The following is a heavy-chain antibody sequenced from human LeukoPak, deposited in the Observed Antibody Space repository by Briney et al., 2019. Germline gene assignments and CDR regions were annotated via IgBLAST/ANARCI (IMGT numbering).Heavy chain of an antibody. CDR3: ASSANSGYDFGHFDY. CDR1: EFTFVRYA. CDR2: ISSSSSYI. J-gene: IGHJ4*02. D-gene: IGHD5-12*01. Sequence: GGSLRLSCAASEFTFVRYAMNWVRQAPGKGLEWVSSISSSSSYIYYADSVKGRFTTSRDNAKNSLYLQMSSLRAEDTAVYYCASSANSGYDFGHFDYWGQGTLVTVSS. V-gene: IGHV3-21*01.